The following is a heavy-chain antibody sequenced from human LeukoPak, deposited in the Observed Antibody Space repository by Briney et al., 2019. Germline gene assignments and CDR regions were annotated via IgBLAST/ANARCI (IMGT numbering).Heavy chain of an antibody. J-gene: IGHJ6*02. V-gene: IGHV4-59*01. CDR1: GGSIISYY. Sequence: SETLSLTCTVSGGSIISYYWSWIRQPPGKGLEWIGYIYYSGSTNYNPSLKSRVTISVDTSKNQFSLKLSSVTAADTAVYYCARAYSNYYGMDVWGQGTTVTVSS. CDR2: IYYSGST. CDR3: ARAYSNYYGMDV. D-gene: IGHD2-21*01.